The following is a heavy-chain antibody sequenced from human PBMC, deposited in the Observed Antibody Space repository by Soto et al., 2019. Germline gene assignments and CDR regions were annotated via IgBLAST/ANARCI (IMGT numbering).Heavy chain of an antibody. D-gene: IGHD3-10*01. V-gene: IGHV3-30*03. J-gene: IGHJ6*02. CDR2: ISYDGSNK. CDR1: GFTFSSYG. CDR3: ATDQRRGVRGVITYYYGMDV. Sequence: QVQLVESGGGVVQPGRSLRLSCAASGFTFSSYGMHWVRQAPGKGLEWVAVISYDGSNKYYADSVKGRFTISRDNSKNTLYLQMNSLRAEETAVYYCATDQRRGVRGVITYYYGMDVWGQGTTVTVSS.